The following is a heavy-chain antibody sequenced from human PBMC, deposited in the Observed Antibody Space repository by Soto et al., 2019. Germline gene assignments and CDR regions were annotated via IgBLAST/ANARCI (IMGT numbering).Heavy chain of an antibody. CDR3: AREGGYGSPQYYYYYYLDV. J-gene: IGHJ6*03. V-gene: IGHV1-8*01. D-gene: IGHD3-10*01. CDR2: MNPNSGNT. CDR1: GYTFTSYD. Sequence: GASVKVSCKASGYTFTSYDINWVRQATGQGLEWMGWMNPNSGNTGYAQKFQGRVTMTRNTSISTAYMELSSLRSEDTAVYYCAREGGYGSPQYYYYYYLDVWGKGTTVTVSS.